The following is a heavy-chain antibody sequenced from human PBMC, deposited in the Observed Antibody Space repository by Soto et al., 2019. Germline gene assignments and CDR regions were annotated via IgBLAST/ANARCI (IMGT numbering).Heavy chain of an antibody. Sequence: EVQLVDSGGGLVQPGGSLRLSCAASGFTFNNYWMHWVRQAPGRGLMWVSRINPDGSRTTYAVSVKGRFAISRDNAKNTLYLQMNSLRDEDTAVYSCARVKLGSYDWFDPWGQGTLVTVSS. V-gene: IGHV3-74*01. D-gene: IGHD3-16*01. J-gene: IGHJ5*02. CDR1: GFTFNNYW. CDR2: INPDGSRT. CDR3: ARVKLGSYDWFDP.